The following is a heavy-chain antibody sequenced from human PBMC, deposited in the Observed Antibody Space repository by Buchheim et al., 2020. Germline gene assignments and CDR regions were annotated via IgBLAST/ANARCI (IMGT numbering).Heavy chain of an antibody. J-gene: IGHJ4*02. D-gene: IGHD4-23*01. CDR1: VFSVSDHY. V-gene: IGHV3-72*01. CDR3: AREDFGGSFDY. Sequence: EVQLVESGGGLVQPGGSLRLSCAASVFSVSDHYMDWVRQAPGKGLEWVGRSRNKANSFITHYAASVKGRFTISRDDSKKSVGLQMNSLKTEDTAVYFCAREDFGGSFDYWGQG. CDR2: SRNKANSFIT.